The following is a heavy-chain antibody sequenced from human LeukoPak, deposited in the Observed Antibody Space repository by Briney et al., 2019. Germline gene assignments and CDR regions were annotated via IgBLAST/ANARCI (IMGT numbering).Heavy chain of an antibody. V-gene: IGHV3-48*03. D-gene: IGHD6-13*01. J-gene: IGHJ5*02. Sequence: GGSLRLSCVVSGFTLRSYEMNWVRQAPGKGLEWISYLSSSGTTIYYADSVKGRFTISRDNAKNSLYLQMNSLRVEDTAVYYCAKDRAYITSWYGCSTPWGQGTLVTVSS. CDR3: AKDRAYITSWYGCSTP. CDR1: GFTLRSYE. CDR2: LSSSGTTI.